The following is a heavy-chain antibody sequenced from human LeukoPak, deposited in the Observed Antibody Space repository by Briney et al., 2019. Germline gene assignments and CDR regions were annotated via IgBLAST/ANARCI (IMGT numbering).Heavy chain of an antibody. J-gene: IGHJ5*02. V-gene: IGHV4-59*08. CDR3: ARHAICFDP. Sequence: SETQTLTCTVSGGSISSYYWSWIRQPPGKGLEWIGYISYSGSTNYNPSLKSRVTISVDTSKNQFSLKLTSVTAADTAVYYCARHAICFDPWGEGSLGTVSS. CDR1: GGSISSYY. CDR2: ISYSGST.